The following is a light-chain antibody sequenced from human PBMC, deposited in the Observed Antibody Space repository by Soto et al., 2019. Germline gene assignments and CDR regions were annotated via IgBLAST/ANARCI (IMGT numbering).Light chain of an antibody. Sequence: EIVLTQSPGTLSLSPGERATLSCRASQSVSSSYLAWYQQKPGQAPRLLIYGASSRATGIPDRFSGSGSGTDFTLTINRLEPEDFAVYYCQHYGSSLFTFGPGTKVDF. J-gene: IGKJ3*01. CDR3: QHYGSSLFT. CDR1: QSVSSSY. V-gene: IGKV3-20*01. CDR2: GAS.